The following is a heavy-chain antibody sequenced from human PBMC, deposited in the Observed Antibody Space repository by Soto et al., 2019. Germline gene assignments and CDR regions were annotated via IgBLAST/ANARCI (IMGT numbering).Heavy chain of an antibody. D-gene: IGHD3-10*01. CDR2: ISSSGTPI. V-gene: IGHV3-11*01. CDR3: AVVGGHFYWYFDL. J-gene: IGHJ2*01. Sequence: PGGSLRLSCAASGFTFSDYYMNWIRQAPGKGLEWVSCISSSGTPIYYADSVKGRFTISRDNAKNSLYLQMNSLRAEDTAVYYCAVVGGHFYWYFDLWGRGTLVTVSS. CDR1: GFTFSDYY.